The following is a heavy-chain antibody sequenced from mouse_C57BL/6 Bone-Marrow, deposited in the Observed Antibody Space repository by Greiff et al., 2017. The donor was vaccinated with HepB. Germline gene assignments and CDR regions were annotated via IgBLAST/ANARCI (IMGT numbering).Heavy chain of an antibody. CDR1: GYTFTSYD. CDR3: ASLLEDY. CDR2: IYPRDGST. J-gene: IGHJ2*01. V-gene: IGHV1-85*01. Sequence: QVHVKQSGPELVKPGASVKLSCKASGYTFTSYDINWVKQRPGQGLEWIGWIYPRDGSTKYNEKFKGKATLTVDTSSSTAYMELHSLTSEDSAVYFCASLLEDYWGQGTTLTVSS.